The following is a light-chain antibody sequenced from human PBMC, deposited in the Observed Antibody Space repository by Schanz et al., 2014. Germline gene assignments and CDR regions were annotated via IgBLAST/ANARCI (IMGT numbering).Light chain of an antibody. CDR3: QQYGSSLT. CDR1: QSVSSN. CDR2: GAS. J-gene: IGKJ4*01. V-gene: IGKV3D-15*01. Sequence: EIVMTQSPATLSVSPGERATLSCRASQSVSSNLAWYQQKPGQAPRVLIYGASIRATGIPDRFSGSKSGTEFTLTISSLQSEDFAVYYCQQYGSSLTFGGGTKVEMK.